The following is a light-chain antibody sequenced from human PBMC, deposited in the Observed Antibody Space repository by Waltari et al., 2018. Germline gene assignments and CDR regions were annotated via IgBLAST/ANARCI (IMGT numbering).Light chain of an antibody. J-gene: IGLJ2*01. CDR1: TSNIGAGYY. CDR3: QSYDTTLSVV. Sequence: QSVLTQPPSVSGAPGQRVSISCTGSTSNIGAGYYVHWYQQGPGKAPKLIIYGTNTRPLGVPDRFFGSQYGTSASLAIIGLQAEDEGDYYCQSYDTTLSVVFGGGTKLTVL. V-gene: IGLV1-40*01. CDR2: GTN.